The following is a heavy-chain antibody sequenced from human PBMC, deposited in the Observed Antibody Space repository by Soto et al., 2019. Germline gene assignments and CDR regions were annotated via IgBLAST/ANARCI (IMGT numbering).Heavy chain of an antibody. Sequence: ASVKVSCKASGYTFTSYAMHWGRQAPGQRLEWMGWINAGNGNTKYSQKFQGRVTITRDTSASTAYMELSSLRSEDTAVYYCARGGMVVAATGFDYWGQGTLVTVSS. J-gene: IGHJ4*02. D-gene: IGHD2-15*01. V-gene: IGHV1-3*01. CDR2: INAGNGNT. CDR1: GYTFTSYA. CDR3: ARGGMVVAATGFDY.